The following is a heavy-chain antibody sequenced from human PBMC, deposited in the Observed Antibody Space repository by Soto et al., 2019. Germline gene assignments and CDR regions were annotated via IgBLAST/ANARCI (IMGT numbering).Heavy chain of an antibody. CDR3: ARSHCSGDGYPDGLAY. V-gene: IGHV3-74*01. Sequence: EVQLVESGGGLVQPGGSLRLSCAASGFTFSTYWMHWVRQAPGKGLLWVSRVKADGSSPTYADSVKGRFTISRDNAKNTLYLQMNSLGAEDTAVYYCARSHCSGDGYPDGLAYWGQGTLVTVSS. CDR1: GFTFSTYW. D-gene: IGHD2-21*01. J-gene: IGHJ4*02. CDR2: VKADGSSP.